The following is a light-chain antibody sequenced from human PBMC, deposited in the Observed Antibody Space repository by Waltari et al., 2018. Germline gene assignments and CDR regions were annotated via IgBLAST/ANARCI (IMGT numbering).Light chain of an antibody. CDR2: AAS. CDR3: QQHDSYPLT. V-gene: IGKV1-9*01. CDR1: QGISSY. Sequence: DIQLTQSPSFLSASVGDRVTITCRASQGISSYLAWYQQKPGKAPKLLIYAASTLQSGVPSRFSGSGYGTEFTLTISSLQHEDFVSYYCQQHDSYPLTFGGGTKVEIK. J-gene: IGKJ4*01.